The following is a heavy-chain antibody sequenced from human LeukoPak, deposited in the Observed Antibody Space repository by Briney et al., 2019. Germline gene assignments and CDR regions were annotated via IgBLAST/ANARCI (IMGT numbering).Heavy chain of an antibody. CDR1: GFTFSSFA. CDR3: SNGRTSSGTLQHDY. D-gene: IGHD6-19*01. V-gene: IGHV3-23*01. J-gene: IGHJ4*02. CDR2: ISDNSGNT. Sequence: GGSLRLSCAASGFTFSSFAMSWVRQAPGQGLEWVSAISDNSGNTYYADSVKGRFTISRDNSENTLYLQMNRLRAEDTALYYCSNGRTSSGTLQHDYWGQGTLVTVSS.